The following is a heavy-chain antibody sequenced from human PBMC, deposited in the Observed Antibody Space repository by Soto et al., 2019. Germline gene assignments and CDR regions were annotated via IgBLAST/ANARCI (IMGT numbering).Heavy chain of an antibody. Sequence: PGGSLRLSCAASGFTLSSYAMHWVRQAPGKGLEWVALISYDGSDKYYADSVKGRFTISRDNSKNTLYLQMNSLRAEDTAVYYCAKLALGGPDDYWGQGTLVTVSS. V-gene: IGHV3-30-3*02. D-gene: IGHD3-16*01. J-gene: IGHJ4*02. CDR3: AKLALGGPDDY. CDR2: ISYDGSDK. CDR1: GFTLSSYA.